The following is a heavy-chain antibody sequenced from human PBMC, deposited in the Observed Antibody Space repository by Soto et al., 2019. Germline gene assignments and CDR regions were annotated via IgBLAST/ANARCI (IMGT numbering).Heavy chain of an antibody. V-gene: IGHV3-21*01. D-gene: IGHD3-16*02. CDR1: GFTFSSYS. CDR2: ISSSSSSYI. CDR3: ARPHISSMITFGGVIVTHYDY. Sequence: EVQLVESGGGLVKPGGSLRLSCAASGFTFSSYSMNWVRQAPGKGLEWVSSISSSSSSYIYYADSVKGRFTISRDNAKNSLYLQMNSLRAEDTAVYYCARPHISSMITFGGVIVTHYDYWGQGTLVTVSS. J-gene: IGHJ4*02.